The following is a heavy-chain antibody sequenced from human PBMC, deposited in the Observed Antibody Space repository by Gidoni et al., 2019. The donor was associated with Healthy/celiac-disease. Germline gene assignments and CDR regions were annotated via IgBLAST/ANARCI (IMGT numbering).Heavy chain of an antibody. Sequence: IRQPPGKGLEWIGEINHSGSTNYNPSLKSRVTISVDTSKNQFSLKLSSVTAADTAVYYCARRAFYCSSTSCYRDWFDPWGQGTLVTVSS. CDR2: INHSGST. V-gene: IGHV4-34*01. CDR3: ARRAFYCSSTSCYRDWFDP. D-gene: IGHD2-2*02. J-gene: IGHJ5*02.